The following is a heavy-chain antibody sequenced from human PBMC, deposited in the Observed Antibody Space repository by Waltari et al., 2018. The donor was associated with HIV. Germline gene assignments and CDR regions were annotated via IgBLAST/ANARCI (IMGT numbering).Heavy chain of an antibody. J-gene: IGHJ4*02. Sequence: VQPGGSLRLSCAASGFTFSSYAMSWVRQAPGKGLEWVSAISGSGGSTYYADSVKGRFTISRDNSKNTLYLQMNSLRAEDTAVYYCAKDQKPTIFGVVYLPQYYFDYWGQGTLVTVSS. V-gene: IGHV3-23*01. CDR2: ISGSGGST. CDR1: GFTFSSYA. CDR3: AKDQKPTIFGVVYLPQYYFDY. D-gene: IGHD3-3*01.